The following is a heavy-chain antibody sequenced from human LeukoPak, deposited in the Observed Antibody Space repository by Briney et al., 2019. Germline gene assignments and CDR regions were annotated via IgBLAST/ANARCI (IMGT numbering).Heavy chain of an antibody. Sequence: SETLSLTCAVYGGSFSGYYWSWIRQPPGKGLEWIGEINHSGSTNYNPSLKSRVTISVDTSKNQFSLKLSSVTAADTAVYYCASGRYQGSLDYWGQGTLVTVSS. D-gene: IGHD2-2*01. CDR1: GGSFSGYY. V-gene: IGHV4-34*01. CDR3: ASGRYQGSLDY. CDR2: INHSGST. J-gene: IGHJ4*02.